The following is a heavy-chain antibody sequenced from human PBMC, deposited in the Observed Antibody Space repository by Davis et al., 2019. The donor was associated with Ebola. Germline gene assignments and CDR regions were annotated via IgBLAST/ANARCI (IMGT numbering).Heavy chain of an antibody. CDR3: ARDLGVGATNKAFQSYGMDV. CDR1: GFTFSSYG. Sequence: GESLKISCAASGFTFSSYGMHWVRQAPGKGLEWVAVISYDGSNKYYAASVKGRFTISRDNAKNSLYLQMNSLRAEDTAVYYCARDLGVGATNKAFQSYGMDVWGQGTTVTVSS. J-gene: IGHJ6*02. D-gene: IGHD1-26*01. V-gene: IGHV3-30*03. CDR2: ISYDGSNK.